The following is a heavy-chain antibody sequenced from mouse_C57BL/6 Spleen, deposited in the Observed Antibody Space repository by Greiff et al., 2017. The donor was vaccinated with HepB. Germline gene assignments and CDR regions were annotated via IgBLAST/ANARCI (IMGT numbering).Heavy chain of an antibody. V-gene: IGHV1-39*01. CDR2: INPNYGTT. CDR3: ARGGRYGSSWDWYFDV. D-gene: IGHD1-1*01. CDR1: GYSFTDYN. Sequence: EVQLQQSGPELVKPGASVKISCKASGYSFTDYNMNWVKQSNGKSLEWIGVINPNYGTTSYNQKFKGKATLTVDQSSSTAYMQLNSLTSEDSAVYYCARGGRYGSSWDWYFDVWGTGTTVTVSS. J-gene: IGHJ1*03.